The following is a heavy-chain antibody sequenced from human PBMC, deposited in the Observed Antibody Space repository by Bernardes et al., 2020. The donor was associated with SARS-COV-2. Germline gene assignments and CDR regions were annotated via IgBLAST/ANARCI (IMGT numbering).Heavy chain of an antibody. J-gene: IGHJ5*02. V-gene: IGHV3-30*04. CDR2: ISYDGSNK. D-gene: IGHD2-2*02. CDR3: ARDRGPAAITGWWLRSVRWFDP. CDR1: GFTFSSYA. Sequence: SLRLSCAASGFTFSSYAMHWVRQAPGKGLEWVAVISYDGSNKYYADSVKGRFTISRDNSKNTLYLQMNSLRAEDTAVYYCARDRGPAAITGWWLRSVRWFDPWGQGTLVTVSS.